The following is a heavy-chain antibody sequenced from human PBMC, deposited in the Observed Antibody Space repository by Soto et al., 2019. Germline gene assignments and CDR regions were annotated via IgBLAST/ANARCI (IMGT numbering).Heavy chain of an antibody. V-gene: IGHV3-23*01. CDR3: AKDNRVDDSSGYPDAFDI. CDR1: GFTFSSYA. J-gene: IGHJ3*02. Sequence: VGSLRLSCAASGFTFSSYAMSWVRQAPGKGLEWVSAISGSGGSTYYADSVKGRFTISRDNSKNTLYLQMNSLRAEDTAVYYCAKDNRVDDSSGYPDAFDIWGQGAMVTVSS. D-gene: IGHD3-22*01. CDR2: ISGSGGST.